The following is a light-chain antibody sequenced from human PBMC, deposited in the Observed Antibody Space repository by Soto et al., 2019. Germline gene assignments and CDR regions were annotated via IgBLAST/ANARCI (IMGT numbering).Light chain of an antibody. Sequence: DIEMTQSPSSLSSSLGDTVTITCRASQGISSWLAWYQQKPEKAPKYLIYAASSMPSGLPSRFSGSGSGTDFTIIISREPPDYVATYYCQRYNSYPRTFGGGTKVEVK. CDR2: AAS. J-gene: IGKJ4*01. V-gene: IGKV1D-16*01. CDR1: QGISSW. CDR3: QRYNSYPRT.